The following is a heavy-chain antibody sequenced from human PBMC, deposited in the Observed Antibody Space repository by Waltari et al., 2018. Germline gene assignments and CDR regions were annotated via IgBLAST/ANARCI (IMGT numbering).Heavy chain of an antibody. CDR3: ARDRHFSDGGAYYESGL. D-gene: IGHD2-21*01. J-gene: IGHJ2*01. CDR2: IKPVLGTT. Sequence: QVQLVQSGAEVKKPGASVKVSCKASGYTFTSYGISWVRQAPGQGLEWVGGIKPVLGTTAYAQKCQDRVTLSADDSSSTVYMELSSLKSDDTAVYYCARDRHFSDGGAYYESGLWGRGTLVTVSS. CDR1: GYTFTSYG. V-gene: IGHV1-69*13.